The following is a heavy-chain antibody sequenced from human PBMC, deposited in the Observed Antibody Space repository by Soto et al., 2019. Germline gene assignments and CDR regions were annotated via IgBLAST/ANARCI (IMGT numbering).Heavy chain of an antibody. V-gene: IGHV2-5*02. D-gene: IGHD5-18*01. Sequence: QITLKESGPTLVKPTQILTLTCTFSGFSLSTRGVGVGWIRQPPGKALEWLALVYWDDDIWYSPSLKSRLTITKAPSKTQVVLTMTNMDPVDTATYYCAHRPYGYKYYFNYWGQGTLVTVSS. CDR2: VYWDDDI. CDR1: GFSLSTRGVG. CDR3: AHRPYGYKYYFNY. J-gene: IGHJ4*02.